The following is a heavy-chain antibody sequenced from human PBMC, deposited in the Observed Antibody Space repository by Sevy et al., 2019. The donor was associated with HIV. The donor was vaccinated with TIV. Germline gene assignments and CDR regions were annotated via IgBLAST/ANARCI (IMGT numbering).Heavy chain of an antibody. CDR2: ISYDERNK. CDR1: GIIFTTSG. CDR3: AKDFTGYNGMDV. J-gene: IGHJ6*02. Sequence: GGSLRLSCAVSGIIFTTSGMHWVRQAPGKGLEWVAVISYDERNKFYGDSVKGRFTISRDNSKNILYLQMNSLRVEDTAVYYCAKDFTGYNGMDVWGQGTMVTVSS. V-gene: IGHV3-30*18. D-gene: IGHD3-9*01.